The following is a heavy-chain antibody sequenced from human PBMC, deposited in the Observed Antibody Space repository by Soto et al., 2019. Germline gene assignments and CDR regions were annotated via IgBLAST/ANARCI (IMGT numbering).Heavy chain of an antibody. D-gene: IGHD4-17*01. CDR1: GGAFSTYG. CDR2: IVPIFGTT. J-gene: IGHJ4*02. CDR3: GRVSLYGDVGYYDF. Sequence: QVQVVQSGTEVKKPGSSVKVSCKISGGAFSTYGIHWVRQAPGQRLEWVGGIVPIFGTTRNAQKFQGRVTFSADKSASTAYMDLTSLTSEDTAIYFCGRVSLYGDVGYYDFWGRGTLIAVSS. V-gene: IGHV1-69*06.